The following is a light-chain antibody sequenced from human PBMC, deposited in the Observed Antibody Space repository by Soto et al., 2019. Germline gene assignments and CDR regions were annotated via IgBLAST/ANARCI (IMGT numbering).Light chain of an antibody. CDR2: EDK. CDR1: GGFITNNY. V-gene: IGLV6-57*02. J-gene: IGLJ7*01. Sequence: NFMLTEPHSVSGSPGETVTISCTASGGFITNNYVQWYQQRPGSAPTTVIYEDKQRPSWVPDRFSASFDTSSNSASLSISGLKAEDEADYYCQSYDFDNHALFGGGTQLTVL. CDR3: QSYDFDNHAL.